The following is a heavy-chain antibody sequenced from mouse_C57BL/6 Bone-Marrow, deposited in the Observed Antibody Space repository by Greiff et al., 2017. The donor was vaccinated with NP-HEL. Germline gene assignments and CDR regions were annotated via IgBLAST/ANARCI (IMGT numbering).Heavy chain of an antibody. Sequence: EVMLVESGGGLVQPGGSLSLSCAASGFTFTDYYMSWVRQPPGKALEWLGFIRNKANGYTTEYSASVKGRFTISRANPPSILYLQMNDLRAEDSATYYCASLPICYDCPYYDMDYWGKGTSVTVSS. J-gene: IGHJ4*01. V-gene: IGHV7-3*01. CDR1: GFTFTDYY. CDR3: ASLPICYDCPYYDMDY. D-gene: IGHD2-4*01. CDR2: IRNKANGYTT.